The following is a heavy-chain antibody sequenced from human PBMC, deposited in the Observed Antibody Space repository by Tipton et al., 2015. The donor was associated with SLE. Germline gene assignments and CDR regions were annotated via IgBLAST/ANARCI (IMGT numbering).Heavy chain of an antibody. CDR1: GGSFSGYY. D-gene: IGHD3-10*01. J-gene: IGHJ6*02. Sequence: TLSLTCAVYGGSFSGYYWSWIRQPPGKGLEWIGEITHSGSINFSPSLMSRVTISVETSRKQFSLNLTSVTAADTAVYYCARGSYYGSGTYRYTYYYHGMDVWGQGTTVTVSS. CDR3: ARGSYYGSGTYRYTYYYHGMDV. CDR2: ITHSGSI. V-gene: IGHV4-34*01.